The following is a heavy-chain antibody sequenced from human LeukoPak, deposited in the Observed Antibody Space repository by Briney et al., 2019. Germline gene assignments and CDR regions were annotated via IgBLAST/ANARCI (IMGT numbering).Heavy chain of an antibody. CDR1: GGSISSYY. J-gene: IGHJ4*02. D-gene: IGHD3-22*01. CDR2: IYTSGST. V-gene: IGHV4-4*07. Sequence: SETLSLTCTVCGGSISSYYWSWIRQPAGRGLEWIGRIYTSGSTNYNPSLKSRVTMSVDTSKNQFSLKLSSVTAADTAVYYCARGGITYYDSSGLDYWGQGTLVTVSS. CDR3: ARGGITYYDSSGLDY.